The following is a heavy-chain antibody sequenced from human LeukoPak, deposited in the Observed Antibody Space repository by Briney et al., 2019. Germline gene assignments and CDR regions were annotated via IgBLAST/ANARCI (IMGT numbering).Heavy chain of an antibody. J-gene: IGHJ1*01. D-gene: IGHD6-13*01. CDR3: ARKGQGSNWAAEYFQN. Sequence: GGSLRLSCAAAGFTFSSYAMSWVRQAPGKGLEWVSAISGSGGSTYYADSVKGRFTISRDNSKNTLYLQMNSLRAEDTAVYYCARKGQGSNWAAEYFQNWGQGTLVTVSS. CDR2: ISGSGGST. V-gene: IGHV3-23*01. CDR1: GFTFSSYA.